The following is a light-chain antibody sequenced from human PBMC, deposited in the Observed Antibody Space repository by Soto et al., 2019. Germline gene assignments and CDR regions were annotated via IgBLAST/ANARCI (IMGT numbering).Light chain of an antibody. Sequence: DIVMTQSPDSLAVSLGERATINCKSSQSVLYSSNNKNYLAWYQQKPGQPPKLLIYWASTRESGVPDRFSGSGSGTDFTLTISSLQAEDVAVYFCHQYYDPPWTFGQGTKVEIK. J-gene: IGKJ1*01. V-gene: IGKV4-1*01. CDR3: HQYYDPPWT. CDR1: QSVLYSSNNKNY. CDR2: WAS.